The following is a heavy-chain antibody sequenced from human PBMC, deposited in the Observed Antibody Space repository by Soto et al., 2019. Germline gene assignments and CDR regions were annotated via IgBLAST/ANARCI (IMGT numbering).Heavy chain of an antibody. CDR2: MNPNNGNT. CDR3: ARSPRNYYALGSYSYFRH. V-gene: IGHV1-8*01. D-gene: IGHD3-10*01. J-gene: IGHJ1*01. Sequence: APVKVSCKASGYTFTSYDISWVRQATGQGLEWMGWMNPNNGNTDYAPKFQGRVTMTMNTSIGTAYMELSSLRSEDTAVYYCARSPRNYYALGSYSYFRHWGQGTLVTVSS. CDR1: GYTFTSYD.